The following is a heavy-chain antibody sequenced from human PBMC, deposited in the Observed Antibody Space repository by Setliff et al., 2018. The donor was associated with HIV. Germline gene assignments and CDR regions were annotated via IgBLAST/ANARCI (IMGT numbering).Heavy chain of an antibody. J-gene: IGHJ2*01. V-gene: IGHV3-53*01. CDR3: ARGDFDL. Sequence: GGSLRLSCAVSGFAVESTHMSWVRQVPGKGLEWQSVIYPVPNTHYADSVKGRFTIFRDRRKNTLYLQMNNVRVDDTAIYYCARGDFDLWGRGTLVTVSS. D-gene: IGHD2-21*01. CDR1: GFAVESTH. CDR2: IYPVPNT.